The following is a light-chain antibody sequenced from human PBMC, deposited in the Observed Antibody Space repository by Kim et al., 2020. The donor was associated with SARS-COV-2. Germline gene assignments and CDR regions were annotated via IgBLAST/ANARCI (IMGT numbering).Light chain of an antibody. Sequence: DIQMTQSPSSLSASVGDRVTITCRASQTVTTYLNWYQQKPGKPPNLLIYDASKLHDGVPSRFSGSGSGTDFTLTISSLQPEDFATYYCQQSYSKTWTFGQGTKVDIK. J-gene: IGKJ1*01. CDR1: QTVTTY. V-gene: IGKV1-39*01. CDR2: DAS. CDR3: QQSYSKTWT.